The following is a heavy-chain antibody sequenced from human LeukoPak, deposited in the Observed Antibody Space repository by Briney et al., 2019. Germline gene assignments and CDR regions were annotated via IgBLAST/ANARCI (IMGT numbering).Heavy chain of an antibody. V-gene: IGHV3-7*01. Sequence: GGSLRLSCAASGFTFSSYWMSRVRQAPGKGLEWVANIKQDGSEKYYVDSVKGRFTISRDNAKNSLYLQMNSLRAEDTAVYYCARIHYYGSGSSDYWGQGTLVTVSS. CDR1: GFTFSSYW. CDR3: ARIHYYGSGSSDY. CDR2: IKQDGSEK. J-gene: IGHJ4*02. D-gene: IGHD3-10*01.